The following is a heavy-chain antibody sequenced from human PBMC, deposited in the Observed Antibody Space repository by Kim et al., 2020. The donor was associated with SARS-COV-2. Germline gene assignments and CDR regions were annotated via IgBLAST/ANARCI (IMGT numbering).Heavy chain of an antibody. CDR1: GGSISSYY. V-gene: IGHV4-59*13. D-gene: IGHD3-22*01. Sequence: PSETLSLTCTVSGGSISSYYWSWIRQPPGKGLEWIGYIYYSGSTNYNPSLKSRVTISVDTSKNQFSLKLSSVTAADTAVYYCARVHYDSSGYYEYYFDYWGQGTLVTVSS. J-gene: IGHJ4*02. CDR3: ARVHYDSSGYYEYYFDY. CDR2: IYYSGST.